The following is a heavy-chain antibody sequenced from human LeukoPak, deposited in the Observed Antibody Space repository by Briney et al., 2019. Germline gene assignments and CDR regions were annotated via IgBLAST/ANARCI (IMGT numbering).Heavy chain of an antibody. Sequence: SETLSLTCTVSGGSISSGGYYWSWIRQHPGKGLEWIGYIYYSGSTYYNPSLKSRVTISVDTSKNQFSLKLSSVTAADTAVYYCARGQYYYDSSGYPYWFDPWGQGTLVTVSS. CDR2: IYYSGST. CDR3: ARGQYYYDSSGYPYWFDP. V-gene: IGHV4-31*03. CDR1: GGSISSGGYY. D-gene: IGHD3-22*01. J-gene: IGHJ5*02.